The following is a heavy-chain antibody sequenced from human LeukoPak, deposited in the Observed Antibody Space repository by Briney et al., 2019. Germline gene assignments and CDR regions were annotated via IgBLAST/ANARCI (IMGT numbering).Heavy chain of an antibody. CDR3: ARRDYYDSSGYYWAFDY. D-gene: IGHD3-22*01. Sequence: SETLSLTCTVSGGSISSSSYYWGWIRQPPGKGLEWIGSIYYSGSTYYNPSLKSRVTISVDTSKNQFSLKLSSVTAADTAVYYCARRDYYDSSGYYWAFDYWGQGTLVTVSS. V-gene: IGHV4-39*01. J-gene: IGHJ4*02. CDR1: GGSISSSSYY. CDR2: IYYSGST.